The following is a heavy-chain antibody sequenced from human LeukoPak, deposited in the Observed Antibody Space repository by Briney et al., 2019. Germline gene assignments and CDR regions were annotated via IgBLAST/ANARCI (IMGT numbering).Heavy chain of an antibody. CDR1: GGSINSYY. V-gene: IGHV4-4*07. J-gene: IGHJ3*02. CDR3: ARAPLIVGNAFDI. CDR2: IYTSGST. D-gene: IGHD3-22*01. Sequence: SETLSLTCTVSGGSINSYYWSWLRQPAERGLEWIGRIYTSGSTNYNPSLKSRVTMSVDTSKNQFSLKLSSVTAADTAVYYCARAPLIVGNAFDIWGQGTMVTVSS.